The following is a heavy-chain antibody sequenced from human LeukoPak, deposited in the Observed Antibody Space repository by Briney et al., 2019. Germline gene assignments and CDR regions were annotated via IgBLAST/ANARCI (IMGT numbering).Heavy chain of an antibody. J-gene: IGHJ3*02. CDR3: ARGRPFDAFDI. CDR1: GGSISSYY. Sequence: SESLALNCSFSGGSISSYYWTWIRQPPGKGLEWIGYIYYSGSTYYNPSLKSRVTISVDTSKNQFSLKLSSVTAADTAVYYCARGRPFDAFDIWGLVMMAPVSS. CDR2: IYYSGST. V-gene: IGHV4-59*12.